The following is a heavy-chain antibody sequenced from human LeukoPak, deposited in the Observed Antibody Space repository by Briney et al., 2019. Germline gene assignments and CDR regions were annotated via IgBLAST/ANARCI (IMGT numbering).Heavy chain of an antibody. Sequence: ASVKVSCKASGYTFTGYYMHWVRQAPGQGLEWMGWINPNSGGTKYAQKFQGRVTMTRDTSISTAYMELSRLRSDDTAVYYCAGCGGDCFTIDYWGQGTLVTVSS. D-gene: IGHD2-21*01. CDR2: INPNSGGT. CDR1: GYTFTGYY. V-gene: IGHV1-2*02. J-gene: IGHJ4*02. CDR3: AGCGGDCFTIDY.